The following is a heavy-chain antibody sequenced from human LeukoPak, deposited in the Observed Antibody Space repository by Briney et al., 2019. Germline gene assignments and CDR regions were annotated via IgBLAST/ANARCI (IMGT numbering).Heavy chain of an antibody. CDR3: AKDLNYYGSGSYYLDY. J-gene: IGHJ4*02. CDR1: GFTFSNYA. D-gene: IGHD3-10*01. V-gene: IGHV3-30*04. Sequence: GGSLRLSCAASGFTFSNYAFHWVRQAPGKGLEWVAVISHDGSKEYYADSVEGRFTISRDNSKNTLYLQMNSLRAEDTAVYYCAKDLNYYGSGSYYLDYWGQGTLVTVSS. CDR2: ISHDGSKE.